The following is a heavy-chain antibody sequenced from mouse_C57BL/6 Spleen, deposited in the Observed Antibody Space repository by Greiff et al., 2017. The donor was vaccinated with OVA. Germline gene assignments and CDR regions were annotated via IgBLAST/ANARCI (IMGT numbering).Heavy chain of an antibody. J-gene: IGHJ4*01. D-gene: IGHD2-3*01. CDR2: IYPGDGDT. Sequence: QVQLQQSGPELVKPGASVKISCKASGYAFSSSWMNWVKQRPGKGLEWIGRIYPGDGDTNYNGKFKGKATLTAAKSSSTAYMQLSSLTSEDSAVYFWAREGGWLLGFHYYAMDYWGQGTSVTVSS. V-gene: IGHV1-82*01. CDR1: GYAFSSSW. CDR3: AREGGWLLGFHYYAMDY.